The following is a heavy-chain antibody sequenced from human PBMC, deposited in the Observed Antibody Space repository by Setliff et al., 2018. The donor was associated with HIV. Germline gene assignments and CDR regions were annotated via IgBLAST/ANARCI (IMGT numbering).Heavy chain of an antibody. CDR1: GYTFIDYF. Sequence: GASVKVSCKASGYTFIDYFMHWVRQAPGQGLEWMGRISGDSGNIKYAVKTQGRVTLTVDTSTTTAYMELRSLRSDDTALYYCARKPTGSPSDYWGQGTLVTVSS. D-gene: IGHD2-2*01. J-gene: IGHJ4*02. CDR3: ARKPTGSPSDY. V-gene: IGHV1-18*04. CDR2: ISGDSGNI.